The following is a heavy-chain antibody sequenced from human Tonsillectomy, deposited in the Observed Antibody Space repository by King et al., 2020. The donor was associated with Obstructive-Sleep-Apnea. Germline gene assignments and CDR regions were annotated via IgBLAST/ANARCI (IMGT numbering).Heavy chain of an antibody. CDR3: ARGSTGTTHYFDY. D-gene: IGHD1-7*01. V-gene: IGHV4-39*07. CDR1: GCSISNSYY. J-gene: IGHJ4*02. CDR2: IYYDGGT. Sequence: LQLQESGPGLVKPSETLSLTCTVSGCSISNSYYWGWIRQPPGKGLGWIGSIYYDGGTFYNPSLKSRVTMSVDTSKNQFSLVLTSVTAADTAVYYCARGSTGTTHYFDYWGQGTLVTVSS.